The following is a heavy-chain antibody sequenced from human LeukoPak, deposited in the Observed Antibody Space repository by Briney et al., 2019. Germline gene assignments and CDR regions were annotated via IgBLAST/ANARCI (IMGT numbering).Heavy chain of an antibody. J-gene: IGHJ4*02. CDR2: IRSKAYGGTT. CDR3: TREVLSGWSFGVDY. V-gene: IGHV3-49*04. CDR1: GFTFGDYA. D-gene: IGHD6-19*01. Sequence: GGSLRLSCAASGFTFGDYAMSWVRQAPGKGLEWVGFIRSKAYGGTTEYAASVKGRFTISRDDSKSIAYLQMNSLKTEDTAVYYCTREVLSGWSFGVDYWGQGTLVTVSS.